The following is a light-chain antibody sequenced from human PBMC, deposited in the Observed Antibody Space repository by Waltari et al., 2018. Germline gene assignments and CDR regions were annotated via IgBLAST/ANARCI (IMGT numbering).Light chain of an antibody. CDR3: YSAADNNAV. CDR1: VLAKKY. CDR2: KDS. V-gene: IGLV3-27*01. Sequence: SYELTQPSSVSVSPGQTARITCSGDVLAKKYARWFQQKPGQAPVLLIYKDSERRSGIPERCSGSSPGTTVTLTIGGAQVEDEADYYCYSAADNNAVFGGGTQLTVL. J-gene: IGLJ7*01.